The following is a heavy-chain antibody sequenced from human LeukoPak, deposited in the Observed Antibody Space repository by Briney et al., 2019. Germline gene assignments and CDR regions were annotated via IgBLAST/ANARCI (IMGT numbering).Heavy chain of an antibody. CDR3: AKDPTVTHFHGYFDC. Sequence: PGGSLRLSCAASGFTYSSYDMSWVRQVPGKGLEWVSTISGSDGSTNYADSVKGRFTISRDNSKNTLYLQMNNLRAEDTAVYYCAKDPTVTHFHGYFDCWGHGTLVTVSS. CDR1: GFTYSSYD. CDR2: ISGSDGST. J-gene: IGHJ4*01. D-gene: IGHD4-17*01. V-gene: IGHV3-23*01.